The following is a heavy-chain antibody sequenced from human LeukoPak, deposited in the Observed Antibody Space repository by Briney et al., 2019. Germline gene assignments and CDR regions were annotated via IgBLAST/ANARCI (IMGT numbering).Heavy chain of an antibody. Sequence: SETLSLTCAVYGGSFSGYYWSWIRQPPGKGLEWIGEINHSGSTNYNPSLKSRVTISVDTSKNQFSLKLSSATAADTAVYYCARAKGAAGFRYFDYWGQGTLVTVSS. D-gene: IGHD6-13*01. CDR1: GGSFSGYY. CDR2: INHSGST. J-gene: IGHJ4*02. CDR3: ARAKGAAGFRYFDY. V-gene: IGHV4-34*01.